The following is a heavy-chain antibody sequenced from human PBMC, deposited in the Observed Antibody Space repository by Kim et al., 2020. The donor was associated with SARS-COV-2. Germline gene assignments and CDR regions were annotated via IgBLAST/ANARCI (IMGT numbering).Heavy chain of an antibody. CDR2: IYYSGST. J-gene: IGHJ4*02. CDR3: ARGRITMIVVVTEFDY. Sequence: SETLSLTCTVSGGSISSGGYYWSWIRQHPGKGLEWIGYIYYSGSTYNNPSLKSRVTISVDTSKNQFSLKLSSVTAADTAVYYCARGRITMIVVVTEFDYWGQGTLVTVSS. V-gene: IGHV4-31*03. CDR1: GGSISSGGYY. D-gene: IGHD3-22*01.